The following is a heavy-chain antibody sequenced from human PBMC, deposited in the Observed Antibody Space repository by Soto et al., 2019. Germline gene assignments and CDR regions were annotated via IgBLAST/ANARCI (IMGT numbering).Heavy chain of an antibody. CDR3: ARGPAGGRKIYYYYYGMDV. J-gene: IGHJ6*02. D-gene: IGHD3-10*01. Sequence: PSETLSLTCAVCGGSFSGYYWSWIRQPPGKGLEWIGEINHSGSTNYNPSLKSRVTISVDTSKNQFSLKLSSVTAADTAVYYCARGPAGGRKIYYYYYGMDVWGQGTTVTVSS. V-gene: IGHV4-34*01. CDR2: INHSGST. CDR1: GGSFSGYY.